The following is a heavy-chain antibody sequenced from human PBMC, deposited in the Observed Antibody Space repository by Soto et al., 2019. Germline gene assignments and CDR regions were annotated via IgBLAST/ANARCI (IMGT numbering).Heavy chain of an antibody. V-gene: IGHV3-23*01. CDR2: IRGDGDTT. D-gene: IGHD1-26*01. CDR3: AKGKGVGATPDGANC. Sequence: EVQVLESGGGLVQPGGSLRLSCAASGFTFSRYGMNWVRQAPGKGLEWGSGIRGDGDTTYNTDSVKGRFTVSRDTSKNTVYLQMNSLRAEDTAIYYCAKGKGVGATPDGANCWGQGTLVTVSS. CDR1: GFTFSRYG. J-gene: IGHJ4*02.